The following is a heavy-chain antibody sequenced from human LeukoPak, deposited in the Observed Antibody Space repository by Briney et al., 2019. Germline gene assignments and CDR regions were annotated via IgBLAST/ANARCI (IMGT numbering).Heavy chain of an antibody. Sequence: GESLKISCKDSGYSFTNHWIGWVRQMPGKGLEWMGIIHSADSNTKYSPSFQGQVTISADKSISTAYLQWSGLKASDTAMYYCARRGPYSSGWYVSFDYWGQGTLVTVSS. CDR2: IHSADSNT. V-gene: IGHV5-51*01. D-gene: IGHD6-19*01. CDR1: GYSFTNHW. CDR3: ARRGPYSSGWYVSFDY. J-gene: IGHJ4*02.